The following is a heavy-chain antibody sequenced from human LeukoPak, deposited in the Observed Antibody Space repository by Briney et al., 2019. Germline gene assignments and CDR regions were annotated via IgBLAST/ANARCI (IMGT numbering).Heavy chain of an antibody. J-gene: IGHJ4*02. D-gene: IGHD3-22*01. Sequence: SETLSLTCTVSHYSISSNYYWGWIRPPPGKGLEWIGSIYHSGSTYYNPSLKSRVTISVDTSKNQFSLKLTSVTAADTAVYYCARSSGYMSYWGQGTLVTVSS. CDR2: IYHSGST. CDR1: HYSISSNYY. V-gene: IGHV4-38-2*02. CDR3: ARSSGYMSY.